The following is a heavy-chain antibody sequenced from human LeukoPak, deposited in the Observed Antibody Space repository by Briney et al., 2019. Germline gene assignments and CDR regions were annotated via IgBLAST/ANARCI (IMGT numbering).Heavy chain of an antibody. D-gene: IGHD3-9*01. J-gene: IGHJ4*02. CDR1: GGSFNGYY. Sequence: PSETLSLTCAVHGGSFNGYYWSWIRQPPGKGLEWIGEINDSRSTKYNPSLKSRVTMSVDTSKNQFSLKLNSVTAADTAVYYCARGPPVVYDVLTGYYRFDYWGQGTLVTVSS. CDR3: ARGPPVVYDVLTGYYRFDY. CDR2: INDSRST. V-gene: IGHV4-34*01.